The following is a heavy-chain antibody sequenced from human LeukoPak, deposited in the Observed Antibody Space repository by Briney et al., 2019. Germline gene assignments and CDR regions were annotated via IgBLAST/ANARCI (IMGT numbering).Heavy chain of an antibody. J-gene: IGHJ4*02. Sequence: GSSVKVSCKASGGTFSSYTISWVRQAPGQGLEWMGWISAYNGNTNYAQKLQGRVTMTTDTSTSTAYMELRSLRSDDTAVYYCARDSLGYYYDSSGYLDYWGQGTLVTVSS. V-gene: IGHV1-18*01. D-gene: IGHD3-22*01. CDR3: ARDSLGYYYDSSGYLDY. CDR2: ISAYNGNT. CDR1: GGTFSSYT.